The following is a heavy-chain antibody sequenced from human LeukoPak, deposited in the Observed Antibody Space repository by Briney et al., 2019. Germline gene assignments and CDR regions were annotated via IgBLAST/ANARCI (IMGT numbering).Heavy chain of an antibody. D-gene: IGHD6-13*01. V-gene: IGHV4-39*07. J-gene: IGHJ4*02. CDR1: GGSISSSSYY. CDR3: ASAAGRWSLFDY. CDR2: IYYSGST. Sequence: PSETLSLTCTVSGGSISSSSYYWGWIRQPPGKGLEWIGSIYYSGSTYYNPSLKSRVTISVDTSKNQFSLRLSSVTAADTAVYYCASAAGRWSLFDYWGQGTLVTVSS.